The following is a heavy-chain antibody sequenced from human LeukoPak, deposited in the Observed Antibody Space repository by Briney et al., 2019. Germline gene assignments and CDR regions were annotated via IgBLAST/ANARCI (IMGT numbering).Heavy chain of an antibody. D-gene: IGHD6-19*01. CDR2: IYHSGNT. J-gene: IGHJ5*02. CDR1: GYSISSAYY. CDR3: ARGQRASGWYVWFDP. Sequence: SETLSLTCAVSGYSISSAYYWGWIRQPPGKGLEWIGSIYHSGNTYYNPSLKSRVTISIDKSKNQFSLKVTSVTAADTAVYYCARGQRASGWYVWFDPWGQGTLVTVSS. V-gene: IGHV4-38-2*01.